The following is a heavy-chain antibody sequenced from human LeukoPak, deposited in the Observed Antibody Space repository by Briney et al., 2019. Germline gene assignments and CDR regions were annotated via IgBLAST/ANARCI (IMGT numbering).Heavy chain of an antibody. J-gene: IGHJ4*02. V-gene: IGHV3-7*01. Sequence: GGSLRLSCAASGFTFSSYWMSWVRQAPGKGLEWVANIKEDGSEKFYVDSVKGRFTISRDNAKNSLYLQMDSLRAEDTAVYYCARDRWGYSYGGDWGQGTLVTVSS. D-gene: IGHD5-18*01. CDR3: ARDRWGYSYGGD. CDR2: IKEDGSEK. CDR1: GFTFSSYW.